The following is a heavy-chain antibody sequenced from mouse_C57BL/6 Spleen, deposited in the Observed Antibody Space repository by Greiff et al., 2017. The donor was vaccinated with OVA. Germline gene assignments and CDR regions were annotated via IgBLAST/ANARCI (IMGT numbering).Heavy chain of an antibody. CDR2: IYPGDGDT. D-gene: IGHD1-1*01. V-gene: IGHV1-80*01. J-gene: IGHJ4*01. CDR1: GYAFSSYW. Sequence: QVQLQQSGAELVKPGASVKISCKASGYAFSSYWMNWVKQRPGKGLEWIGQIYPGDGDTNYNGKFKGKATLTADKSSSTAYMQLSRLTSEDSAVYFCARGKGRIVARDYYSMDYWGQGTSVTVSS. CDR3: ARGKGRIVARDYYSMDY.